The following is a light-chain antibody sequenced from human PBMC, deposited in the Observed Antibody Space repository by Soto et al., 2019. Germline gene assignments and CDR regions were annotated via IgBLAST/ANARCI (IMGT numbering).Light chain of an antibody. J-gene: IGKJ1*01. CDR1: QSVSSSY. CDR2: GAS. Sequence: EIVLTQSPGTLSLSPGERATLSCRASQSVSSSYLAWYQQKPGQAPRLLIYGASIRATGIPDRFSGSGSGTDFTLTISRLEPEDLAVYYCQQYGSSQWTFGQGTKVEIK. V-gene: IGKV3-20*01. CDR3: QQYGSSQWT.